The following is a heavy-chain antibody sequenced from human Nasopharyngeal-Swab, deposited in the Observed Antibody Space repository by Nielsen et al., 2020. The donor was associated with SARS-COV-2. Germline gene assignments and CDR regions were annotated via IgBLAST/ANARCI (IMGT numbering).Heavy chain of an antibody. CDR2: IYYSGST. CDR3: ARGNSSSWYMYYFDY. CDR1: GGSISSSSYY. D-gene: IGHD6-13*01. V-gene: IGHV4-39*01. Sequence: SETLSLTCTVSGGSISSSSYYWVWIHQPPGKGLEWIGSIYYSGSTYYNPSLKSRVTISVDTSKNQFSLKLSSVTAADTAVYYCARGNSSSWYMYYFDYWGQGTLVTVSS. J-gene: IGHJ4*02.